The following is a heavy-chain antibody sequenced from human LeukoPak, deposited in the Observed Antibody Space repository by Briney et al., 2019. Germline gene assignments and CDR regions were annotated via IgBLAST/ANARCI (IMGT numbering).Heavy chain of an antibody. CDR2: VLPIFGTA. D-gene: IGHD3-9*01. J-gene: IGHJ5*02. CDR1: GGTVSSYV. CDR3: ARAEDQGRYFDWLPGFAP. Sequence: SVTVSCKASGGTVSSYVISWVRQAPGQGLEWMGAVLPIFGTAIYAQKWQGRVTITADESTSTAYMELRSLRSEDTAIYYCARAEDQGRYFDWLPGFAPWGQGTLVIVSS. V-gene: IGHV1-69*13.